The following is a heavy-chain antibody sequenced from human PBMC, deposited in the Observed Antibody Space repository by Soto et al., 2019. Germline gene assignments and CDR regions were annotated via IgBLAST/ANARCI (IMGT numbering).Heavy chain of an antibody. D-gene: IGHD3-22*01. CDR2: IRSKANSYAT. V-gene: IGHV3-73*01. Sequence: PWVSLRLSCAASGFTFSGSAMHWVRQASGKGLEWVGRIRSKANSYATAYAASVKGRFTISRDDSKNTAYLQMNSLKTEDTAVYYCTRQMSDYYDSSGYYYGWYFDLWGRGTLVTVSS. J-gene: IGHJ2*01. CDR1: GFTFSGSA. CDR3: TRQMSDYYDSSGYYYGWYFDL.